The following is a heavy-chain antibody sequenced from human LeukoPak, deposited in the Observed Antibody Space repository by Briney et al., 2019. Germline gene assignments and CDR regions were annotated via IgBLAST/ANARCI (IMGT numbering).Heavy chain of an antibody. D-gene: IGHD1-26*01. CDR1: GFTFSSYG. CDR3: AKDTGLVAATRYYFDY. CDR2: IWYDGNNK. J-gene: IGHJ4*02. Sequence: GGSLRLSCAASGFTFSSYGMHWVRQAPGKGLEWVAVIWYDGNNKYYADSVKGRFTISRDNSQNTLYLQMNGLRVEDTAVYYCAKDTGLVAATRYYFDYWGQGTLVTVSS. V-gene: IGHV3-33*06.